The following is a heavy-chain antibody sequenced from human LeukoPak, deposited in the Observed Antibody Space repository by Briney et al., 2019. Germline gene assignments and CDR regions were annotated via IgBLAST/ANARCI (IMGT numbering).Heavy chain of an antibody. J-gene: IGHJ4*02. Sequence: GESLKISCKGSGYSFTSYWIGWVRQMPGKGLEWMGVIYPGDSDTRYSPSFQGQVTISADKSISTAYLQWSSLKASDTAMYYCARPAYYYDSSGRKASYYFDYWGQGTLVTVSS. D-gene: IGHD3-22*01. V-gene: IGHV5-51*01. CDR3: ARPAYYYDSSGRKASYYFDY. CDR1: GYSFTSYW. CDR2: IYPGDSDT.